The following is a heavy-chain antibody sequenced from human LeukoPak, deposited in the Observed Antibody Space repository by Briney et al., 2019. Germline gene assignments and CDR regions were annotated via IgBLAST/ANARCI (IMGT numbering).Heavy chain of an antibody. Sequence: GRSLRLSCAASGFTFSSYGMHWVRQAPGKGLEWVAVISYDGSNKYYADSVKGRFTISRDNSKNTLYLQMNSLRAEDTAVYYCTTVVAPNFDYWGQGTLVTVSS. CDR2: ISYDGSNK. D-gene: IGHD5-12*01. CDR1: GFTFSSYG. CDR3: TTVVAPNFDY. J-gene: IGHJ4*02. V-gene: IGHV3-30*03.